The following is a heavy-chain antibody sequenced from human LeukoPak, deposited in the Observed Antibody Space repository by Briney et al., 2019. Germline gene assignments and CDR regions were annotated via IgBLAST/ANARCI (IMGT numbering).Heavy chain of an antibody. D-gene: IGHD2-2*01. CDR2: INHSGST. CDR3: ARRYCSSTSCSNWFDP. Sequence: SETLSLTCAVYGGSFSGYYWSWIRQPPGKGLEWIGEINHSGSTNYNPSLKSRVTISVDTSKNQSSLKLSSVTAADTAVYYCARRYCSSTSCSNWFDPWGQGTLVTVSS. V-gene: IGHV4-34*01. CDR1: GGSFSGYY. J-gene: IGHJ5*02.